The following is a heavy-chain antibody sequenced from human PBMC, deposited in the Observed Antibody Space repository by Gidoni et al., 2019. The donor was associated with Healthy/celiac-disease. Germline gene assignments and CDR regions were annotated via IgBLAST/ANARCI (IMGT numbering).Heavy chain of an antibody. CDR3: ARDVGYCSGGSCYPFHYGMDL. CDR2: INAGNGNT. CDR1: AYTFTSYS. V-gene: IGHV1-3*01. Sequence: VQLVQSGAGVQKPGATVKVSGKPSAYTFTSYSMHWVRQAPGQWLEWMGWINAGNGNTKYSQKCQGRVTITSDTSASTAYMGLSSLRSGDTAVYYCARDVGYCSGGSCYPFHYGMDLWGQGTTVTVSS. D-gene: IGHD2-15*01. J-gene: IGHJ6*02.